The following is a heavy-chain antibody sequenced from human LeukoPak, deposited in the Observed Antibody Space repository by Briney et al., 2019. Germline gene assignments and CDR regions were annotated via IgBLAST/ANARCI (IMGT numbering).Heavy chain of an antibody. Sequence: PGGSLRLSCAGSGFTFSSYWMNWVRQAPGKGLEGVAIIKKDGNEAFYVDSVKGRFTISRDNVENSLYLQMNSLRVEDTAVYYCMGGHGWLPENWGQGTLVTVSS. J-gene: IGHJ4*02. CDR1: GFTFSSYW. D-gene: IGHD3-22*01. CDR3: MGGHGWLPEN. CDR2: IKKDGNEA. V-gene: IGHV3-7*01.